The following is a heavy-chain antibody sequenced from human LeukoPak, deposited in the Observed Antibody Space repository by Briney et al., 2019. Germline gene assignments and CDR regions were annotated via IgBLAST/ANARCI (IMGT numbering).Heavy chain of an antibody. CDR2: IYTSGST. J-gene: IGHJ4*02. D-gene: IGHD2-15*01. CDR3: ALTKTEYCSGGSCWLGDYFDY. V-gene: IGHV4-4*07. CDR1: GGSISSYY. Sequence: SETLSLTCTVSGGSISSYYWSWIRQPAGKGLEWIGRIYTSGSTNYNPSLKSRVTMSVDTSKNQFSLKLSSVTAADTAVYYCALTKTEYCSGGSCWLGDYFDYWGQGTLVTVSS.